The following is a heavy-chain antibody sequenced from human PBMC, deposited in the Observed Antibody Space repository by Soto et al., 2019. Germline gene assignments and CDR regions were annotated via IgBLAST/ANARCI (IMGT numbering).Heavy chain of an antibody. Sequence: PSETLSLTCAVSGGSISSGGYSWSWIRQPPGKGLEWIGYIYHSGSTYYNPSLKSRVTISVDRSKNQFSLKLSSVTAADTAVYYCARTATMITFGGVIVSDAFDIWGQGTMVTVSS. CDR2: IYHSGST. CDR3: ARTATMITFGGVIVSDAFDI. CDR1: GGSISSGGYS. D-gene: IGHD3-16*02. V-gene: IGHV4-30-2*01. J-gene: IGHJ3*02.